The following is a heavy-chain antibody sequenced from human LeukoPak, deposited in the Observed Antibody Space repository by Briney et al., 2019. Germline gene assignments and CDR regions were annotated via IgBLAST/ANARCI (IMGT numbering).Heavy chain of an antibody. CDR3: ARWGVGSPRNYNWFDP. Sequence: RSSETLSLTCAAYGGSISSYYWSWIRQPPGKGLEWIGYIYYSGSTNYNPSLKSRVTISVDTSKNQFSLKLSSVTAADTAVYYCARWGVGSPRNYNWFDPWGQGTLVTVSS. J-gene: IGHJ5*02. CDR1: GGSISSYY. D-gene: IGHD2-15*01. CDR2: IYYSGST. V-gene: IGHV4-59*08.